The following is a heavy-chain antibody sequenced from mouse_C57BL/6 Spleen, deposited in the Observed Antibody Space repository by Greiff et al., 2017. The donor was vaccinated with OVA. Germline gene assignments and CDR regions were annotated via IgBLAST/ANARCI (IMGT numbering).Heavy chain of an antibody. D-gene: IGHD1-1*01. J-gene: IGHJ2*01. V-gene: IGHV1-52*01. CDR2: IDPSDSET. CDR1: GYTFTSYW. CDR3: LMTTVVATQYYFDY. Sequence: QVQLQQPGAELVRPGSSVKLSCKASGYTFTSYWMHWVKQRPIQGLEWIGNIDPSDSETHYNQKFKDKATLTVDKSSSTAYMQLSSLTSEDSAVYDCLMTTVVATQYYFDYWGQGTTLTVSA.